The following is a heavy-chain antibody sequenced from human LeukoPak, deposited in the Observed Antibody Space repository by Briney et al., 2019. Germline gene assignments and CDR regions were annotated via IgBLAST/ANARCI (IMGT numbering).Heavy chain of an antibody. J-gene: IGHJ4*02. Sequence: SETLSLTCTVSGGSISSYYWSWIRQPPGKGLEWIGYIYYSGSTNYNPSLKSRVTISVDTSKTQFSLKLSSVIAADTAVYYCARESTVAGTGIDYWGQGTLVTVSS. CDR2: IYYSGST. D-gene: IGHD6-19*01. V-gene: IGHV4-59*01. CDR3: ARESTVAGTGIDY. CDR1: GGSISSYY.